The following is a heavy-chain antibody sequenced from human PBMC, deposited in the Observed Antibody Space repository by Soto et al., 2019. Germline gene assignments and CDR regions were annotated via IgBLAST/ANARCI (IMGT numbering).Heavy chain of an antibody. D-gene: IGHD1-20*01. Sequence: SGTLSLTCAVYGGSISSGGYSWSWIRQPPGKGLEWIGYIYHSGSTYYNPSLKSRVTISVDRSKNQFSLKLSSVTAADTAVYYCARGRVITGTTRPGWFDPWGQGTLVTVSS. J-gene: IGHJ5*02. V-gene: IGHV4-30-2*01. CDR1: GGSISSGGYS. CDR3: ARGRVITGTTRPGWFDP. CDR2: IYHSGST.